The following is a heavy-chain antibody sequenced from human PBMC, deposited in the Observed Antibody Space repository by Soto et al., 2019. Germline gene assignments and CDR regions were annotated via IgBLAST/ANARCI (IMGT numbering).Heavy chain of an antibody. CDR2: ISTNGGST. CDR1: GFTFSIYA. J-gene: IGHJ4*02. D-gene: IGHD3-9*01. CDR3: ARGHRLKYYDILTGYPR. Sequence: GGSLRLSCSASGFTFSIYAMHWVRQAPGKGLEYVSSISTNGGSTDYADSVKGRFTISRDNSKNTVYLQMSSLRVEDTAVYYCARGHRLKYYDILTGYPRWGQGTLVTVSS. V-gene: IGHV3-64D*06.